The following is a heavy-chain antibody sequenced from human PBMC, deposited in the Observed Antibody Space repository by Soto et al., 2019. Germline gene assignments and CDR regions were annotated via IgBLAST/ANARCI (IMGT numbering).Heavy chain of an antibody. J-gene: IGHJ4*02. V-gene: IGHV4-34*01. D-gene: IGHD2-21*02. CDR2: INHSGST. CDR3: AGPSSDCGGDCYYFDY. Sequence: SETLSLTCALYGGSFSGYYWSWIRQPPGKGLEWIGEINHSGSTNYNPSLKSRVTISVDTSKNQFSLKLSSVTAADTAVYYCAGPSSDCGGDCYYFDYWGQGALVTVS. CDR1: GGSFSGYY.